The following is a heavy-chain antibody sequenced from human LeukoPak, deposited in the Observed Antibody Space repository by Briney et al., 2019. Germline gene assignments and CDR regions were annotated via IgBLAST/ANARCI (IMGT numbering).Heavy chain of an antibody. V-gene: IGHV2-5*02. D-gene: IGHD6-19*01. CDR2: IYWDDDK. CDR3: AHSMAVAGFNWFDP. J-gene: IGHJ5*02. CDR1: GFSLSTSGVG. Sequence: SGPTLVKPTQTLTLTCTFSGFSLSTSGVGVGWIRQPPGKALEWLALIYWDDDKRYSPSLKSRRTITKDTAINQVVLTMTSMDPGDTATYYCAHSMAVAGFNWFDPWGQGTLVTVSS.